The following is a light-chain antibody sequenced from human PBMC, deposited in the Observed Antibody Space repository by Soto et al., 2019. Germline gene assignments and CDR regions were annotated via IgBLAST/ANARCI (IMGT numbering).Light chain of an antibody. Sequence: QSVLTQPPSASGTPGQRVTISCSGSSSNIGSNTVNWYQQLPGTAPKLLIYSNNQRHSGVPDRFSGSKSGTSASLAISGLQSEDEADYYCAAWDDSLSGFVFGTGTKLTVL. CDR1: SSNIGSNT. J-gene: IGLJ1*01. V-gene: IGLV1-44*01. CDR2: SNN. CDR3: AAWDDSLSGFV.